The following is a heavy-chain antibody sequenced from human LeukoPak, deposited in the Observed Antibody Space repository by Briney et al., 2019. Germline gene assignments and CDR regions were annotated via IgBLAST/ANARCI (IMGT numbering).Heavy chain of an antibody. CDR2: ISWNSGSI. V-gene: IGHV3-9*01. J-gene: IGHJ4*02. D-gene: IGHD3-9*01. CDR3: AKGTYDILTGYLFDY. CDR1: GFTFDDYA. Sequence: LAGGSLRLSCAASGFTFDDYAMHSVRQAPGKGLEWVSGISWNSGSIGYADSVKGRFTISRDNAKNSLYLQMNSLRAEDTALYYCAKGTYDILTGYLFDYWGQGTLVTVSS.